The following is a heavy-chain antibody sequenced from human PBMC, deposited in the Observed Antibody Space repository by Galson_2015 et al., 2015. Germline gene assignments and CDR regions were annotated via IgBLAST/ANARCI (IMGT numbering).Heavy chain of an antibody. CDR2: ISGSGGST. CDR3: AKDQTIGWSDGTTDAFDI. CDR1: GFTFRNYD. Sequence: SLRLSCAVSGFTFRNYDMSWVRQAPGKGLEWVSTISGSGGSTYYPDSVKGRFIISRDNSKNTLHLQMNSLRAEDTAAYFCAKDQTIGWSDGTTDAFDIWGQGTMVTVSS. V-gene: IGHV3-23*01. J-gene: IGHJ3*02. D-gene: IGHD1-14*01.